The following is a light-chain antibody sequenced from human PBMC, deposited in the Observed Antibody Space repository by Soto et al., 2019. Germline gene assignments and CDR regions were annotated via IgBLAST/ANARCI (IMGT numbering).Light chain of an antibody. J-gene: IGKJ4*01. CDR3: QQYDNLSRS. CDR1: QDISNY. CDR2: DAS. Sequence: DIQMTQSPSSLSASVGDRVTITCQASQDISNYLNWYQQKPGKAPKLLIYDASKLETGVPSRFSGSGSGTDFTYTISSLEPEDIATCYCQQYDNLSRSVGGGTKVEIK. V-gene: IGKV1-33*01.